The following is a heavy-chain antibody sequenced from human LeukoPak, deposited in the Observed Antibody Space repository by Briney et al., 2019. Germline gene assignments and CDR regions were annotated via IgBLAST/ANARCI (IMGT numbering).Heavy chain of an antibody. J-gene: IGHJ1*01. V-gene: IGHV3-21*01. Sequence: PGGSLRLSCAASGFTFSSYSMNWVRQAPGKGLEWVSSISSSSSYIYYADSVKGRFTISRDNAKKSLYLQMNSLRAEDTAVYYCARDWSEYSSSSYFQHWGQGTLVTVSS. CDR3: ARDWSEYSSSSYFQH. CDR2: ISSSSSYI. CDR1: GFTFSSYS. D-gene: IGHD6-6*01.